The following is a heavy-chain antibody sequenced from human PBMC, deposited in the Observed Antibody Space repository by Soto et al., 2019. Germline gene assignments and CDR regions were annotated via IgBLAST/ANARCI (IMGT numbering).Heavy chain of an antibody. CDR2: IIPIFGTP. D-gene: IGHD2-15*01. Sequence: QVQLVQSGAEVKKPGSSLKVSCKASGGTFTNYAFSWLRQAPGQGPEWMGGIIPIFGTPDYAQKFQGRVIIPADDSTSTVSMELNSLRSDETAVYYCARERSVGYCITTPCPKPFYYYAMDVWGQGTTVTVSS. V-gene: IGHV1-69*12. CDR1: GGTFTNYA. J-gene: IGHJ6*02. CDR3: ARERSVGYCITTPCPKPFYYYAMDV.